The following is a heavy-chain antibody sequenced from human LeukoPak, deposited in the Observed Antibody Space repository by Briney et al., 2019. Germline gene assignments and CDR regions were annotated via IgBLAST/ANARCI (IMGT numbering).Heavy chain of an antibody. V-gene: IGHV4-39*01. CDR2: IYYSGST. J-gene: IGHJ5*02. D-gene: IGHD3-10*01. Sequence: PSETLSLTCTVSGGSISSSSYYWGWIRQPPGKGLEWIGSIYYSGSTYYNPSLKSRVTISVDTSKNQFSLKLSSVTAADTAVYYCARRIGEVRYYGSGSLNWFDPWGQGTLVTVSS. CDR3: ARRIGEVRYYGSGSLNWFDP. CDR1: GGSISSSSYY.